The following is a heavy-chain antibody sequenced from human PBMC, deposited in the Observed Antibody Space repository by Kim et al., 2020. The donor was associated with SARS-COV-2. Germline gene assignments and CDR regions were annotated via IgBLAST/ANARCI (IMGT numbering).Heavy chain of an antibody. D-gene: IGHD3-10*01. CDR2: IYSGGST. CDR1: GFTVSSNY. Sequence: GGSLRLSCAASGFTVSSNYMSWVRQAPGKGLEWVSVIYSGGSTYYADSVKGRFTISRDNSKNTLYLQMNSLRAEDTAVYYCARDGVYGSGSYCPYYYYGMDVWGQGTTVTVSS. CDR3: ARDGVYGSGSYCPYYYYGMDV. V-gene: IGHV3-53*01. J-gene: IGHJ6*02.